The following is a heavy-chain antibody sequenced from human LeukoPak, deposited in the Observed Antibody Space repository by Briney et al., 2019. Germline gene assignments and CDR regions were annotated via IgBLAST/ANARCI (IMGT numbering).Heavy chain of an antibody. CDR1: GGSINSSNYY. J-gene: IGHJ4*02. CDR3: ARHRDSSGWYDFDY. V-gene: IGHV4-39*01. CDR2: IYYSGST. D-gene: IGHD6-19*01. Sequence: SETLSLTCTVSGGSINSSNYYWGWIRQPPGKGLEWIGSIYYSGSTYYNPSLNSRVSISVDTSKDQFSLKLSSVTAADTAVYYCARHRDSSGWYDFDYWGQGTLVTVSS.